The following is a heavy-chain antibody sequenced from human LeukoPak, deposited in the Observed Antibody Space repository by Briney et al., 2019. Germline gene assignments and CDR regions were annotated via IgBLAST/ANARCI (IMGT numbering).Heavy chain of an antibody. CDR2: IIPIPGMA. D-gene: IGHD2-21*02. V-gene: IGHV1-69*04. Sequence: SVKVSCKASGGTFSFYAINWVRQAPGQGLEWMGRIIPIPGMANYAQKFQGRVTITADKSTSTAYMELSSLRSEDTAVYYCARSAYCGGDCYPGMDVWGQGTTVTVSS. CDR1: GGTFSFYA. J-gene: IGHJ6*02. CDR3: ARSAYCGGDCYPGMDV.